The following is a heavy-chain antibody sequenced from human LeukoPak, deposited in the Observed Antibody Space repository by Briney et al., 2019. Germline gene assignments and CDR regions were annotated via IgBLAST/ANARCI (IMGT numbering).Heavy chain of an antibody. CDR2: ISGSGGST. J-gene: IGHJ4*02. CDR3: AKETPYSSGWYGVVDY. V-gene: IGHV3-23*01. Sequence: AGGSLRLSCAASGFTFSSYAMSWVRQAPGKGLEWVSAISGSGGSTYYADSVKGRFTISRDNSKNTLYLQMNSLRAEDTAVYYCAKETPYSSGWYGVVDYWGQGTLVTVSS. D-gene: IGHD6-19*01. CDR1: GFTFSSYA.